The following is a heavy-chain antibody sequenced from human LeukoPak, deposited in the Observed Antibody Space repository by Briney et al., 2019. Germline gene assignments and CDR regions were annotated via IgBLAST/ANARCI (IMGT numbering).Heavy chain of an antibody. CDR3: ARLYSSGWMLIDY. V-gene: IGHV4-39*01. CDR2: IYYSGST. D-gene: IGHD6-19*01. CDR1: GGSISSSSYY. J-gene: IGHJ4*02. Sequence: SETLSLTCTVSGGSISSSSYYWGWIRQPPGKGLEWIGSIYYSGSTYYNPSLKSRVTISVDTFKNQFSLKLSSVTAADTALYYCARLYSSGWMLIDYWGQGTLVTVSS.